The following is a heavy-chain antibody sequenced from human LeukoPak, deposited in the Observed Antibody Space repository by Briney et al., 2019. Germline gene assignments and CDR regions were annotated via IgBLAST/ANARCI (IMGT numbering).Heavy chain of an antibody. CDR2: ISAYNRNT. J-gene: IGHJ3*02. D-gene: IGHD6-6*01. Sequence: ASVKVSCKTSGYTFTSYGISWVRQAPGQGLEWMGWISAYNRNTNYAQKFQGRVTMTTDTSTSTAYMELRSLRSDDTAVYFCASHTSRIAARTQAFDIWGQGTMVTVSS. V-gene: IGHV1-18*01. CDR3: ASHTSRIAARTQAFDI. CDR1: GYTFTSYG.